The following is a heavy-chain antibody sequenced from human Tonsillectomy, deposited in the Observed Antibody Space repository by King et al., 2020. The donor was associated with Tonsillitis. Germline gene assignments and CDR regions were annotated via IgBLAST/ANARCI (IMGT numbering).Heavy chain of an antibody. CDR2: IYYSGST. D-gene: IGHD1-26*01. J-gene: IGHJ4*02. Sequence: QLQESGPGLVKPSETLSLTCTVSGGSISSYYWSWIRQSPGKGLEWIGYIYYSGSTDYNPSLKRRVTISVDTSKNQFSLKLSSVTATDTAVYYCARQKVGATPSFDYWGQGTLVTVSS. V-gene: IGHV4-59*08. CDR3: ARQKVGATPSFDY. CDR1: GGSISSYY.